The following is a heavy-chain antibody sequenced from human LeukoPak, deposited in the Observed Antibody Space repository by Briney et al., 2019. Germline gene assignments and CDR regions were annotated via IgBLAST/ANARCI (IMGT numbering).Heavy chain of an antibody. D-gene: IGHD2-2*01. Sequence: SQTLSLTCAISGDRVSSNSVTWNWIRQSPSRGLEWLGRTYYRSTWYNDYAVSVRGRITVNPDTSKDQFSLHLNSVTPEDTAVYYCARRLTQYDCFDPWGQGILVTVSS. CDR1: GDRVSSNSVT. CDR3: ARRLTQYDCFDP. V-gene: IGHV6-1*01. CDR2: TYYRSTWYN. J-gene: IGHJ5*02.